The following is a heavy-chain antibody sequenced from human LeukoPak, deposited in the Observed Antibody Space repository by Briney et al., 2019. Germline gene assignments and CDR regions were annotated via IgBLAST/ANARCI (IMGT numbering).Heavy chain of an antibody. CDR3: ARDGADSSGYWDAFDI. CDR1: GFTFSSYS. D-gene: IGHD3-22*01. J-gene: IGHJ3*02. V-gene: IGHV3-21*01. CDR2: ISSTSSYI. Sequence: GGSLRLSCAASGFTFSSYSMNWVRQAPGKGLEWVSSISSTSSYIYYADSLKGRFTISRDNAKNSLYLQMNSLRAEDTAVYYCARDGADSSGYWDAFDIWGQGTMVTVSS.